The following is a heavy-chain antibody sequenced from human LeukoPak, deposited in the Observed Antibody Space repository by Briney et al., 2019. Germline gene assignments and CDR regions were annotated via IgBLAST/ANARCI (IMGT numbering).Heavy chain of an antibody. V-gene: IGHV1-46*01. CDR1: GHTFTSYY. CDR2: INPSGGST. D-gene: IGHD3-16*02. J-gene: IGHJ4*02. Sequence: ASVKVSCKASGHTFTSYYMHWVRQAPGQGLEWMGIINPSGGSTTYAQKFQGRVTMTRDTSTSTVYVELSSLRSEDTAVYYCARAEAAFGGVIDPFDYWGQGSLVSASS. CDR3: ARAEAAFGGVIDPFDY.